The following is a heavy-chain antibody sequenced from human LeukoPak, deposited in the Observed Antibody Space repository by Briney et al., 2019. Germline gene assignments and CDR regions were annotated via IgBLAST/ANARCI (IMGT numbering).Heavy chain of an antibody. V-gene: IGHV3-48*03. D-gene: IGHD6-13*01. Sequence: GGSLRLSCAASGFTFSSYEINWIRQAPGKGLEWVSYISSSGSTIYYADSVKGRFTISRDNAKNSLYLQMNSLRAEDTAVYYCARFQEYSSSWYPYYYYGMDVWGQGTTVTVSS. CDR3: ARFQEYSSSWYPYYYYGMDV. J-gene: IGHJ6*02. CDR2: ISSSGSTI. CDR1: GFTFSSYE.